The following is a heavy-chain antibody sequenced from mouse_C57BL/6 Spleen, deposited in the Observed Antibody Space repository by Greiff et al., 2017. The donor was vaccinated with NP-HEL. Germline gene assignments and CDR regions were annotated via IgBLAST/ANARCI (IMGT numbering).Heavy chain of an antibody. V-gene: IGHV1-72*01. CDR1: FYTFTIYF. CDR3: ARWGLLDY. Sequence: QLHHPFSYLFNPFSSFKLSFNSSFYTFTIYFIHCVKQRPLRGLYFIVRIDPNSGCTKYNEKFKSKATLTVDKPSSTAYMQLSSLTSEDSAVYYCARWGLLDYWGQGTTLTVSS. CDR2: IDPNSGCT. J-gene: IGHJ2*01.